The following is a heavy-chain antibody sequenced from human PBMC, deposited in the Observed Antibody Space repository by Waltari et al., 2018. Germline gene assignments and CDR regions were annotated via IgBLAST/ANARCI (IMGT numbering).Heavy chain of an antibody. CDR3: ARVGIAAAGLSFDY. Sequence: EVQLVESGGGLVQPGGSLRLSCAASGFTFSSYEMNWVRQAPGKGLEWVSYISSSGSTIYYADSVKGRFTISRDNAKNSLYLQMNSLRAEDTAVYYCARVGIAAAGLSFDYWGQGTLVTVSS. CDR1: GFTFSSYE. D-gene: IGHD6-13*01. J-gene: IGHJ4*02. CDR2: ISSSGSTI. V-gene: IGHV3-48*03.